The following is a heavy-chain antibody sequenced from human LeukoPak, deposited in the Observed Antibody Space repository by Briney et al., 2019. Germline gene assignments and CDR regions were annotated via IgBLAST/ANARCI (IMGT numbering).Heavy chain of an antibody. J-gene: IGHJ4*02. V-gene: IGHV3-15*01. D-gene: IGHD3-10*01. CDR3: TGGSGTYVPFDY. CDR2: IKSRTDGATT. CDR1: GFTLNDAW. Sequence: GGSLRLSCAASGFTLNDAWVNWVRQAPGKGLERIGRIKSRTDGATTDYAAPVKGRFTISRDESKDTVYLQMNSLIIEDSGVYYCTGGSGTYVPFDYWGQGSLVAVSS.